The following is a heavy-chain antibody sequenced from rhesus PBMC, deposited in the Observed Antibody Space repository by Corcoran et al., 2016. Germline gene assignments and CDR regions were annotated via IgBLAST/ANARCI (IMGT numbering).Heavy chain of an antibody. D-gene: IGHD2-21*01. CDR1: GGSISGYYL. V-gene: IGHV4S7*01. Sequence: QLQLQESGPGLVKPSETLSLTCAVSGGSISGYYLWSWIRQPPGKGLEWIGYIYGGSVSPSYNPSLKSRVIISIDTSKNQFSLKRSSVTAADTAVYYCAREGDCTGSGCYGTFDYWGQGVLVTVSS. CDR2: IYGGSVSP. CDR3: AREGDCTGSGCYGTFDY. J-gene: IGHJ4*01.